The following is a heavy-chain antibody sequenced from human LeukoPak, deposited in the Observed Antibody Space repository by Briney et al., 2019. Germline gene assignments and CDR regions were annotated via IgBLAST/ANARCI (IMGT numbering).Heavy chain of an antibody. CDR3: AREDGGYDLGSDY. CDR1: GGSISSSSYY. D-gene: IGHD5-12*01. J-gene: IGHJ4*02. Sequence: SETLSLTCTVSGGSISSSSYYWGWIRQPPGTGLEWIGSIYYSGSTYYNPSLKSRVTISVDTSKNQFSLKLSSVTAADTAVYYCAREDGGYDLGSDYWGQGTLVTVSS. CDR2: IYYSGST. V-gene: IGHV4-39*02.